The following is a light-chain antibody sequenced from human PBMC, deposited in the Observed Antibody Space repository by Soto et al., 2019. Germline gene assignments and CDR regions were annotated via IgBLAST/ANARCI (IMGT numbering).Light chain of an antibody. Sequence: EIVLTQSPATLSVSPGVGATPSCRASQSVSSNLAWYQQKPGQAPRLLIYGASTRATGIPARFSGSGSGTEFTLTISSLQSEDFAVYYCQQYNNWPRTFGQGTKVDI. CDR2: GAS. J-gene: IGKJ1*01. V-gene: IGKV3-15*01. CDR3: QQYNNWPRT. CDR1: QSVSSN.